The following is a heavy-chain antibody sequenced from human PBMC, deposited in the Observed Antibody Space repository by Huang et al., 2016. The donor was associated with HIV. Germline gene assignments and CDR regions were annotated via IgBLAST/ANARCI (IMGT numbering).Heavy chain of an antibody. CDR1: GYTFTKYG. CDR2: ISAYNGNT. J-gene: IGHJ5*02. D-gene: IGHD3-3*01. Sequence: QAQLLQSGPEVKRPGASVKVSCKASGYTFTKYGVNWVRQAPGQGLEWMGWISAYNGNTNYVQKFQGRVTLTTDTSTTTAYMELKNLSPDDTAVYFCARDEWYPLQNWFDVWGQGSLLTVSP. CDR3: ARDEWYPLQNWFDV. V-gene: IGHV1-18*01.